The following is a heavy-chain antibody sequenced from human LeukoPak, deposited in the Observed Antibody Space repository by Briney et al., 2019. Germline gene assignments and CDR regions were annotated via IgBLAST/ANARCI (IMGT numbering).Heavy chain of an antibody. Sequence: GGSLRLSCAASGFTFSRYSMNWVRLAPGKGLEWVSCISSSSTYIYYADSVKGRFSISSDNAKESMYLQMNSLRAEDTAVYYCSRAPYSCAPYLEYFQHWGHGTLVTVSS. J-gene: IGHJ1*01. CDR1: GFTFSRYS. CDR2: ISSSSTYI. CDR3: SRAPYSCAPYLEYFQH. D-gene: IGHD6-25*01. V-gene: IGHV3-21*01.